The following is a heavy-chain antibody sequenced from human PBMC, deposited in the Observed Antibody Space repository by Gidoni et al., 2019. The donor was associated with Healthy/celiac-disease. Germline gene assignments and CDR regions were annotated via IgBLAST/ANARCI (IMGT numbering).Heavy chain of an antibody. CDR2: ISGSGRTT. D-gene: IGHD6-6*01. V-gene: IGHV3-23*01. Sequence: EVQLLDSGGGLVQPGGSLRLSCAASGFTFSSYAMSWVRQAPGKGLEWVSAISGSGRTTYYADSVKGRFTISRDNSKNTLYLQMNSLRAEDTAVYYCAKESSSRGYFDLWGRGTLVTVSS. CDR3: AKESSSRGYFDL. CDR1: GFTFSSYA. J-gene: IGHJ2*01.